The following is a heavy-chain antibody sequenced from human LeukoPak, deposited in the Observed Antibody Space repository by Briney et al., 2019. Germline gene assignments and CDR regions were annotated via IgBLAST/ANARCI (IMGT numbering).Heavy chain of an antibody. J-gene: IGHJ5*02. D-gene: IGHD3-10*01. CDR3: ARGTVRGALPNWFDP. CDR1: GYTFTGYC. Sequence: ASVKVSCKASGYTFTGYCIHWLRRAPGQGLEWMGWINPNSGGTNYAQKFQGTVTMTRDTSINTAYMEVSGLRSDDTAVYYCARGTVRGALPNWFDPWGQGTLVTVAS. CDR2: INPNSGGT. V-gene: IGHV1-2*02.